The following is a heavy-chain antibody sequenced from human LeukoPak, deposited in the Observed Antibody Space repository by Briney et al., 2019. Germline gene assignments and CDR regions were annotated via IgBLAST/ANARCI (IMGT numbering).Heavy chain of an antibody. CDR1: GFTFSSYA. CDR2: IRYDGTNT. Sequence: GGSLRLSCTASGFTFSSYAMHWVRQAPGKGLEWLAFIRYDGTNTHYADSVKGRFTISRDNSENTLYLQMNTLTIEDTAVYYCAILAELVVNSNWLDPWGQGTLVTVSS. D-gene: IGHD2-15*01. CDR3: AILAELVVNSNWLDP. V-gene: IGHV3-30*02. J-gene: IGHJ5*02.